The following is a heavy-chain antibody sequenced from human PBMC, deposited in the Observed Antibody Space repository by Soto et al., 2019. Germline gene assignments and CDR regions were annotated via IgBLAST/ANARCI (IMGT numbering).Heavy chain of an antibody. V-gene: IGHV3-48*02. J-gene: IGHJ6*02. Sequence: EVQLVESGGGLVQPGGSLRLSCAASGFTFSSYSMNWVRQAPGKGLEWVSYISSSSSTIYYADSVKGRFTISRDNAKNSLYLQMNSLRDEDTAVYYCARDRGGAIWTPDYYYGMDVWGQGTTVTVSS. D-gene: IGHD1-26*01. CDR1: GFTFSSYS. CDR2: ISSSSSTI. CDR3: ARDRGGAIWTPDYYYGMDV.